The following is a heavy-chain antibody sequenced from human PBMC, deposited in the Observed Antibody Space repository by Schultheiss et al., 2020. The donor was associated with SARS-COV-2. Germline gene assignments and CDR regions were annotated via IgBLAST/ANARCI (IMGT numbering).Heavy chain of an antibody. D-gene: IGHD6-6*01. CDR3: ARIQYSSSLFDY. J-gene: IGHJ4*02. CDR2: IYYSGST. V-gene: IGHV4-38-2*01. CDR1: GYSISSGYY. Sequence: SQTLSLTCAVSGYSISSGYYWGWIRQPPGKGLEWIGSIYYSGSTYYNPSLKSRVTISVDTSKNQFSLKLSSVTAADTAVYYCARIQYSSSLFDYWGQGTLVTVSS.